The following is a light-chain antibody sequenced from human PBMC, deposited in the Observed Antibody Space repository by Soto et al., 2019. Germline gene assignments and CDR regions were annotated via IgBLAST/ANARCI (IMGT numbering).Light chain of an antibody. CDR1: QSVLTTNSNKRNY. V-gene: IGKV4-1*01. CDR3: HQYYSAPLT. CDR2: WAS. Sequence: DSVMTQSPDSLAGSLGERATINCRSSQSVLTTNSNKRNYLAWYQHKSGQPPRLLIYWASTRESGVPDRFSGSGSGTEFTLTIRNLQAEDEAVYFCHQYYSAPLTLGAGTKVDIK. J-gene: IGKJ4*01.